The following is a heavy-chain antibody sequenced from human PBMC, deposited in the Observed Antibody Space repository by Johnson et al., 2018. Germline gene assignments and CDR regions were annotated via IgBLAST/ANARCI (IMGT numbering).Heavy chain of an antibody. CDR2: IILLLGIA. CDR3: ARNAVGAAFDL. D-gene: IGHD4-23*01. J-gene: IGHJ3*01. CDR1: GGPFSSYT. Sequence: QVQLVESGSEVKKPGSSVKVSCKASGGPFSSYTINWVRQTPGQGLEWMGKIILLLGIANYAQKFQGRVKITADKSTNTVYMELSSLRSEDTAVYYCARNAVGAAFDLWGQGTMVTVSS. V-gene: IGHV1-69*02.